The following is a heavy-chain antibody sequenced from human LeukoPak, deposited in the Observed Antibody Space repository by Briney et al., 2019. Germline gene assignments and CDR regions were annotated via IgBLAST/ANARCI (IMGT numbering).Heavy chain of an antibody. CDR1: GGSISSSNW. V-gene: IGHV4-4*02. D-gene: IGHD6-13*01. Sequence: SETLSLTCAVSGGSISSSNWWSWVRQPPGKGLEWIGEIYHSGITNYNPSLESRVTISVDKSKNHFSLKLSSVTAADTAVYYCARVTTIAAAGNAFDIWGQGTMVTVSS. J-gene: IGHJ3*02. CDR3: ARVTTIAAAGNAFDI. CDR2: IYHSGIT.